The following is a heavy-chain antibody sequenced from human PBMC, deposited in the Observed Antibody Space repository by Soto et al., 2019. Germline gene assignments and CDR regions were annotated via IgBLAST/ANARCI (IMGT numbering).Heavy chain of an antibody. CDR2: ISYDGSNK. Sequence: QPGGSLRLSCAASGFTFSSYAMHWVRQAPGKGLEWVAVISYDGSNKYYADSVKGRFTISRDNSKNTLYLQMNSLRAEDTAVYYCARDWGLREYSSSSGSYYYGMDVWGQGTTVTVSS. V-gene: IGHV3-30-3*01. J-gene: IGHJ6*02. CDR3: ARDWGLREYSSSSGSYYYGMDV. D-gene: IGHD6-6*01. CDR1: GFTFSSYA.